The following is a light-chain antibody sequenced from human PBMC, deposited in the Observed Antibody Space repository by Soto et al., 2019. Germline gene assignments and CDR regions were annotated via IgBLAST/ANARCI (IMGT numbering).Light chain of an antibody. J-gene: IGKJ2*01. Sequence: EIVLTQSPATLSLSPGERAILSCRASQSVGSSLAWYQQKPGQAPRLLIYDAFYRAAGIPARFSCSGSGTDFTLTISSLQTEDFAVYYCQQRSNWPYTFGQGTKLEIK. CDR2: DAF. V-gene: IGKV3-11*01. CDR3: QQRSNWPYT. CDR1: QSVGSS.